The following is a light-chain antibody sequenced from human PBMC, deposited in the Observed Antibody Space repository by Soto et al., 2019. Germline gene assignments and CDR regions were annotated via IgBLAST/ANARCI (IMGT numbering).Light chain of an antibody. J-gene: IGKJ1*01. CDR2: GAS. Sequence: IGLTQSPDTLSLYPGERATLSCRASQSVSSSNFAWYQQKPAQAPRLLIYGASRRAPGIPERFSGSGSGTDFTLTISRLEPEDFAVYYCLHHGSSLWTFGQGTNVDI. V-gene: IGKV3-20*01. CDR3: LHHGSSLWT. CDR1: QSVSSSN.